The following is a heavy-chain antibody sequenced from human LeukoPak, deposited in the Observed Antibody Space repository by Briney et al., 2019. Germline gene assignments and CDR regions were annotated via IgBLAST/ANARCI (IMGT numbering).Heavy chain of an antibody. CDR3: AKDPVLYGDYAAWFDP. Sequence: GGSLRLSCAASGFTFSSYAMSWVRQAPGKGLEWVSAISGSGGSTYYADSVKGRFTISRDNSKNTLYLQMNSLRAEDTAVYYCAKDPVLYGDYAAWFDPWGQGTLVTVSS. V-gene: IGHV3-23*01. D-gene: IGHD4-17*01. J-gene: IGHJ5*02. CDR1: GFTFSSYA. CDR2: ISGSGGST.